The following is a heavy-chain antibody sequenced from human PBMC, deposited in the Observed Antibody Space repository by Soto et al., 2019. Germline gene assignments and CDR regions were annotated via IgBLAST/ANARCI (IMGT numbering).Heavy chain of an antibody. J-gene: IGHJ4*02. CDR1: GFTFCNYA. D-gene: IGHD3-9*01. V-gene: IGHV3-23*01. CDR3: ARIPHRYDALTGPGY. CDR2: ISGSGGGT. Sequence: GSLRLSCAASGFTFCNYAITFFRHSAFKGLECVSRISGSGGGTYYADSVKGRFTISRDNSENTLYLHLNSLRVEDTAIYYCARIPHRYDALTGPGYWGQGALVTVSS.